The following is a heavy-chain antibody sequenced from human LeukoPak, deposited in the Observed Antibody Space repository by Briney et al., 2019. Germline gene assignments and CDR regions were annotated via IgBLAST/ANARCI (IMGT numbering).Heavy chain of an antibody. CDR2: ISGNGRST. D-gene: IGHD6-13*01. V-gene: IGHV3-23*01. CDR1: GFTFSNYA. J-gene: IGHJ6*02. CDR3: ASPSGGSSWSYYYYGMDV. Sequence: GGSLRLSCAASGFTFSNYAMNWLRQAPGKGLEWVSGISGNGRSTYYTDSVKGRFTISRDNSNNTLYLQMNSLRAEDTAVYYCASPSGGSSWSYYYYGMDVWGQGTTVTVSS.